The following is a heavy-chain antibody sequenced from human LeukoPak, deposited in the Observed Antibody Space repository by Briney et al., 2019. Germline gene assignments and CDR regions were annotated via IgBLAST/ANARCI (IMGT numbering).Heavy chain of an antibody. J-gene: IGHJ4*02. V-gene: IGHV3-53*01. Sequence: GGSLRLSCAVSGFTVSSNSMSWVRQAPGKGLEWVSFIYSDNTHYSDSVKGRFTISRDNSKNTLYLQMNSLRAEDTAVYYCARRAGAYSHPYDYWGQGTLVTVS. CDR2: IYSDNT. CDR1: GFTVSSNS. CDR3: ARRAGAYSHPYDY. D-gene: IGHD4/OR15-4a*01.